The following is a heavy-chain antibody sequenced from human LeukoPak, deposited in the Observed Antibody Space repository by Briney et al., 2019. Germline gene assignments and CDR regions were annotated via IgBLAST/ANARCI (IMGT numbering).Heavy chain of an antibody. CDR2: ISGSGGST. V-gene: IGHV3-23*01. J-gene: IGHJ4*02. D-gene: IGHD3-10*01. CDR1: GFTFSSYA. CDR3: AKDFGSGFEHYFDY. Sequence: GGSLRLSCAASGFTFSSYAMSWVRQAPGKGLEWVSAISGSGGSTYYADSVKGRFTISRDNSKNTLYMQMNSLRAEDTAVYYCAKDFGSGFEHYFDYWGQGTLVTVSS.